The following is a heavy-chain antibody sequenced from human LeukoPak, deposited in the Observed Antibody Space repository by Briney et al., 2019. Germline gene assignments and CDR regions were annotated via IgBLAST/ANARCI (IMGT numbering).Heavy chain of an antibody. D-gene: IGHD4-17*01. CDR3: AKAYYDDYATAPRDFYS. V-gene: IGHV3-11*01. CDR1: GFTFSDYY. J-gene: IGHJ5*02. CDR2: ISSSGSTI. Sequence: PGGSLRLSCAASGFTFSDYYMSWIRQAPGKGLERVSYISSSGSTIYYADSVKGRFTISRDNAKNSLYLQMNSLRAEDTAVYYCAKAYYDDYATAPRDFYSWGQGALVTVSS.